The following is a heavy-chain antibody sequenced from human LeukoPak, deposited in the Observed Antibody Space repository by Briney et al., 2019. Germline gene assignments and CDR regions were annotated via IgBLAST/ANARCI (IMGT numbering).Heavy chain of an antibody. CDR3: AKKPSGTYWEGVDS. V-gene: IGHV3-7*02. CDR2: IKEDGSEK. D-gene: IGHD1-26*01. CDR1: GFTFSRHW. Sequence: GGSLRLSCGVSGFTFSRHWMTWVRQAPGKGLEWVANIKEDGSEKYYMDSVQGRFSISRDNAKNSLYLQMNSLRAEDTAVYYCAKKPSGTYWEGVDSWGQGTLVTVSS. J-gene: IGHJ4*02.